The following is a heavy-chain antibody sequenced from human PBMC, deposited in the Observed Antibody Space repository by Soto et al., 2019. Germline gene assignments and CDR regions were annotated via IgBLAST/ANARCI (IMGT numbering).Heavy chain of an antibody. CDR3: ARRAGNWFDP. V-gene: IGHV4-31*11. Sequence: QVQLQESGPGLVKPSQTLSLTCVVSGGSISSGGYYWTWIRQDPGKGLEWIWYIYYTGSTIYNPSLTSPVTISVDTSKNLFSLKLSSVTAADTAVYYWARRAGNWFDPWGQGTLVTVSS. CDR1: GGSISSGGYY. CDR2: IYYTGST. J-gene: IGHJ5*02.